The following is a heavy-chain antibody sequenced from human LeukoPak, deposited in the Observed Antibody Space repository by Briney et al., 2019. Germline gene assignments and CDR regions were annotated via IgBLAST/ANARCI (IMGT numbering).Heavy chain of an antibody. CDR1: GFTLDDYG. Sequence: GGSLRLSCAASGFTLDDYGMSWVRQAPGKGLEWVSGINWNGGSTGYADSVKGRFTVSRDNAKNSLYLQMNSLRAEDTASYYCARGEGDGNFNYWGQGTLVTVSS. V-gene: IGHV3-20*04. D-gene: IGHD1-26*01. J-gene: IGHJ4*02. CDR3: ARGEGDGNFNY. CDR2: INWNGGST.